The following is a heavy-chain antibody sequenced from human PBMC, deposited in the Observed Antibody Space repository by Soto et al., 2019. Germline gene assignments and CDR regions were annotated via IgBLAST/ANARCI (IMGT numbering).Heavy chain of an antibody. Sequence: ASVKVSCKASGYTFTSCDRKWVRQATRQGLEWMGWMNPNSGNTGYAQKFQGRVTMTRNTSISTAYMELSSLRSEATAVYYCARRSEGIVVVPAVFSDGGFGGGDYYYMDVWGKGTTVTVSS. D-gene: IGHD2-2*01. CDR2: MNPNSGNT. V-gene: IGHV1-8*01. CDR3: ARRSEGIVVVPAVFSDGGFGGGDYYYMDV. CDR1: GYTFTSCD. J-gene: IGHJ6*03.